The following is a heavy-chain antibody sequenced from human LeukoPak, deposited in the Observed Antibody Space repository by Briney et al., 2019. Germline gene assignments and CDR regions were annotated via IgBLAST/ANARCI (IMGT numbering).Heavy chain of an antibody. CDR3: ARGSSTTHSPYFDY. V-gene: IGHV1-18*01. CDR1: GYTFTSYG. J-gene: IGHJ4*02. D-gene: IGHD6-13*01. Sequence: GASVKVSCKASGYTFTSYGISWVRQAPGQGLEWMGWISAYNGNTNYAQKFQGRVTITTDESTSTAYMELSSLRSEDTAVYYCARGSSTTHSPYFDYWGQGTLVTVSS. CDR2: ISAYNGNT.